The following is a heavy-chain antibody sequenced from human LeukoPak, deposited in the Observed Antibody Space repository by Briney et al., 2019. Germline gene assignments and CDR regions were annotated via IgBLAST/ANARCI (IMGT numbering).Heavy chain of an antibody. V-gene: IGHV1-46*01. CDR2: INPGGRST. J-gene: IGHJ4*02. Sequence: ASVEVSCKVSGYTLTELSMHWVRQAPGQGLEWMGIINPGGRSTSYAQKFQGRVTMTRDTSTSTVYMELSSLRSEDTAVYYCAREIGPIQLHLWGSAFDYWGQGTLVTVSS. CDR1: GYTLTELS. D-gene: IGHD5-24*01. CDR3: AREIGPIQLHLWGSAFDY.